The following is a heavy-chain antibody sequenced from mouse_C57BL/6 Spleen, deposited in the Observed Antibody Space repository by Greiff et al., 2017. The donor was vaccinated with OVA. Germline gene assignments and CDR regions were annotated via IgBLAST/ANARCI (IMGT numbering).Heavy chain of an antibody. J-gene: IGHJ1*03. CDR2: ITYDGSN. CDR1: GYSITSGYY. Sequence: EVKLEESGPGLVKPSQSLSLTCSVTGYSITSGYYWNWIRQFPGNKLEWMGYITYDGSNNYNPSLKNRITITRDTSKNQSFLKLNSVATEDTATYYCASDIGYFDVWGTGTTVTVSS. V-gene: IGHV3-6*01. CDR3: ASDIGYFDV.